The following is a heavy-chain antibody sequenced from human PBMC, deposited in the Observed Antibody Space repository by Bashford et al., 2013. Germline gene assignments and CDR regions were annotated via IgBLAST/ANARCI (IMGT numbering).Heavy chain of an antibody. Sequence: SETLSLTCTVSGGSISSYYWSWIRQPPGKGLEWIGYIYYSGSTNYNPSLKSRVTISVDTSKNQFSLKLSSVTAADTAVYYCAGTVDATTTHWFDPWGQGTLVTVSS. CDR1: GGSISSYY. CDR2: IYYSGST. D-gene: IGHD1-7*01. CDR3: AGTVDATTTHWFDP. J-gene: IGHJ5*02. V-gene: IGHV4-59*01.